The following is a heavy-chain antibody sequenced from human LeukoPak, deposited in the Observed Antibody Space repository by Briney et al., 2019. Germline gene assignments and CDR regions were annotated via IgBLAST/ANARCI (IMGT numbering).Heavy chain of an antibody. CDR3: ATAREDSGWYARDFDY. V-gene: IGHV1-8*01. Sequence: ASVKVSCKASGYTFTSYDINWVRQATGQGLEWMGWMNPNSGNTGYAQKFQGRVTMTRNTSISTAYMELSSLRSEDTAVYYCATAREDSGWYARDFDYWGQGTLVTVSS. D-gene: IGHD6-19*01. J-gene: IGHJ4*02. CDR1: GYTFTSYD. CDR2: MNPNSGNT.